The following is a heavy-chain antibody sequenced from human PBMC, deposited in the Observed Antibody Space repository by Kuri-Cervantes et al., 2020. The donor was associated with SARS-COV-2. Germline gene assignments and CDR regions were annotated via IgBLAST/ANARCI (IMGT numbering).Heavy chain of an antibody. CDR2: FDPEDGET. V-gene: IGHV1-24*01. Sequence: ASVKVSCKVSGYTLTELSMHWVRQAPGKGLEWMGGFDPEDGETIYAQKFQGRVTMTEDTSTDTAYMELSSLRSEDTAVYYCARSQWQQLRKVLDYFDYWGQGTLVTVSS. CDR3: ARSQWQQLRKVLDYFDY. CDR1: GYTLTELS. J-gene: IGHJ4*02. D-gene: IGHD6-13*01.